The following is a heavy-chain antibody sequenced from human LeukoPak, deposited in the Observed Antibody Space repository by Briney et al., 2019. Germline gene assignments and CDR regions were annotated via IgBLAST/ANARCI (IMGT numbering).Heavy chain of an antibody. J-gene: IGHJ4*02. Sequence: GGSLRLSCAASGFTFRRDAMSWVREARGKGGEGGSDISGSGGRTYYADSVKGRFTISRDTSKSTLYLQMNSLRAEDTAIYSCANSLASNWGRGYFDYWGQGTLVTVSS. V-gene: IGHV3-23*01. D-gene: IGHD7-27*01. CDR3: ANSLASNWGRGYFDY. CDR1: GFTFRRDA. CDR2: ISGSGGRT.